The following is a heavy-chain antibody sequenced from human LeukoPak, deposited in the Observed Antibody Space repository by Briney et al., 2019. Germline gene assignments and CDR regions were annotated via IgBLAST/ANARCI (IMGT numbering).Heavy chain of an antibody. J-gene: IGHJ6*03. V-gene: IGHV3-48*01. CDR3: ARTQLVPAAYKDYYMDV. D-gene: IGHD2-2*01. Sequence: AGGSLRLSCAASGFTFSSYSMNWVRQAPGKGLEWVSYISSSSSTIYYADSVKGRFTISRDNAKNSLYLQMNSLRAEDTAVYYCARTQLVPAAYKDYYMDVWGKGTPVTVSS. CDR2: ISSSSSTI. CDR1: GFTFSSYS.